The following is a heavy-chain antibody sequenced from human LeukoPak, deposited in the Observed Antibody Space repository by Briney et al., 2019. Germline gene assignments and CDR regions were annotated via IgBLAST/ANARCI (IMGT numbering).Heavy chain of an antibody. Sequence: ASVKVSCKASGYTFTGYYMHWLRQAPGQGLEWMGWIKPDNGDTNYVKKFQGRVTMTRDTSITTAHMELSLRSDDTAVYYCAKFDQDWGTFDYWGQGTVVTVSS. CDR2: IKPDNGDT. CDR1: GYTFTGYY. J-gene: IGHJ4*02. CDR3: AKFDQDWGTFDY. V-gene: IGHV1-2*02. D-gene: IGHD7-27*01.